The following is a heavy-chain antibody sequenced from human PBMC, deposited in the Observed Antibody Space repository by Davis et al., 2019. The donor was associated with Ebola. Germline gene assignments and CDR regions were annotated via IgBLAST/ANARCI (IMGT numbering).Heavy chain of an antibody. D-gene: IGHD1-26*01. CDR2: IRSKANSYAT. CDR1: GFTFRGSA. J-gene: IGHJ4*02. CDR3: TSTGIVGATFADY. V-gene: IGHV3-73*01. Sequence: GGSLRLSCAASGFTFRGSAMHWVRQASGKGLEWVGRIRSKANSYATAYAASVKGRFTISRDDSKNTAYLQMNSLKTEDTAVYYCTSTGIVGATFADYWGQGTLVTVSS.